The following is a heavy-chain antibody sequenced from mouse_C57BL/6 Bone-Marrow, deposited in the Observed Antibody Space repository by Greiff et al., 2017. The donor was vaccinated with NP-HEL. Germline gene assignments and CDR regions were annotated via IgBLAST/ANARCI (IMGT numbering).Heavy chain of an antibody. CDR2: ISSGGSYT. CDR1: GFTFSSYG. V-gene: IGHV5-6*01. CDR3: AGHDKGAMDY. Sequence: EVQGVESGGDLVKPGGSLKLSCAASGFTFSSYGMSWVRQTPDKRLEWVATISSGGSYTYYLDSVKGRFTISRDNAKNTLYLQMSSLKSEDTAMYYCAGHDKGAMDYWGQGTSVTVSS. J-gene: IGHJ4*01.